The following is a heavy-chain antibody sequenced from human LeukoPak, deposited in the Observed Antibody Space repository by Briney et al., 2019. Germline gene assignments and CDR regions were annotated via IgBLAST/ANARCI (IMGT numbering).Heavy chain of an antibody. CDR2: ISTSNYI. CDR3: ATRDYGYAFDI. Sequence: GGSLRLSCVASGLTFSSYSINWARQAPGKGLEWVSSISTSNYIYYADSVMGRFTISRDNAKNSLYLQMNSLRAEDTAVYYCATRDYGYAFDIWGQGTMVTVSS. D-gene: IGHD4-17*01. CDR1: GLTFSSYS. V-gene: IGHV3-21*01. J-gene: IGHJ3*02.